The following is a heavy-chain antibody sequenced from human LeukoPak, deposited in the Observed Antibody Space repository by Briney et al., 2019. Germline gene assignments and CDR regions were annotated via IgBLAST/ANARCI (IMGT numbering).Heavy chain of an antibody. V-gene: IGHV3-21*01. Sequence: GGSLRLSCAASGFTFSSYSMNWVRQAPGKALEWVSSISSSSSYIYYADSVKGRFTISRDNAKNSLYLQMNSLRAEDTAVYYCATAGEWELPFYFDYWGQGTLVTVSS. CDR2: ISSSSSYI. J-gene: IGHJ4*02. CDR3: ATAGEWELPFYFDY. CDR1: GFTFSSYS. D-gene: IGHD1-26*01.